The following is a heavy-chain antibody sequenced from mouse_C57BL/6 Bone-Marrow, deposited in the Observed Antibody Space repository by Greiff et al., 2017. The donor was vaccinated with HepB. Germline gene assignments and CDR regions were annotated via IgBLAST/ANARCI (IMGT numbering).Heavy chain of an antibody. CDR1: GFTFSSYA. Sequence: EVKLMESGGGLVKPGGSLKLSCAASGFTFSSYAMSWVRQTPEKRLEWVATISDGGSYTYYPDNVKGRFTISRDNAKNNLYLQMSHLKSEDTAMYYCASEGFAYWGQGTLVTVSA. CDR3: ASEGFAY. CDR2: ISDGGSYT. V-gene: IGHV5-4*03. J-gene: IGHJ3*01.